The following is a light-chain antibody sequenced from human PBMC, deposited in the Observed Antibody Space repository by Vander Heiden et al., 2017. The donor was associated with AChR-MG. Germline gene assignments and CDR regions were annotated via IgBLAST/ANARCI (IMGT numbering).Light chain of an antibody. Sequence: QSALTQPRSVSGSPGQSVTISCTGASVNIGGYEYVSWYQQPPGKAPKLMIFDVNKRPSGVPDRFSGSKSGNTASLTISGLQAEDEADYYCCSYTGTSTFEKFGGGTKLTGL. CDR3: CSYTGTSTFEK. V-gene: IGLV2-11*01. CDR1: SVNIGGYEY. J-gene: IGLJ3*02. CDR2: DVN.